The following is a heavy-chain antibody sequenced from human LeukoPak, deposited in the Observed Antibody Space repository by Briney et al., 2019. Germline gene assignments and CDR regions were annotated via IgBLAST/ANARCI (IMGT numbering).Heavy chain of an antibody. D-gene: IGHD3-10*01. J-gene: IGHJ4*02. CDR1: GGSISGSSYY. CDR3: ARHADSGFGQLAFDY. CDR2: IYYSRST. Sequence: PSETLSLTCSVSGGSISGSSYYWGWIRQPPGMGLEWIGSIYYSRSTYYNPSLKSRVTISVDTSKNQFSLKLSSVTAADTAVYYCARHADSGFGQLAFDYWGQGTLVTVSS. V-gene: IGHV4-39*01.